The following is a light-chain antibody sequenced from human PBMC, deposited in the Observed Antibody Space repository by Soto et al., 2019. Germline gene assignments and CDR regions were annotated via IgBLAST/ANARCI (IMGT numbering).Light chain of an antibody. CDR1: QSVSSK. Sequence: EIVMTQSPATLSVSPGERATLSCRASQSVSSKLAWYQQKPGQAPRLLIYEASTRATGIPARFSGSWSGTEFTLTISSLQSEDFAVYYCQHSNNWPWTFGQGTNVEIK. J-gene: IGKJ1*01. CDR2: EAS. CDR3: QHSNNWPWT. V-gene: IGKV3-15*01.